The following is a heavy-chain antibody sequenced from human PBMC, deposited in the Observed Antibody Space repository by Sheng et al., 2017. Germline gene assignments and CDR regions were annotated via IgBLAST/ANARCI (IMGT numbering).Heavy chain of an antibody. V-gene: IGHV3-30*02. CDR2: IRYDGSDK. Sequence: HVRLVESGGGVVQPGGSLRLSCAASGFTFSNNAMHWIRRAPGKGLEWAAFIRYDGSDKYYGDSVKGRFTISRDNSKSTVFLHMNSLSTEDTAVYYCAKDPSGDYGRFDNWGQGTLVIVSS. CDR3: AKDPSGDYGRFDN. CDR1: GFTFSNNA. J-gene: IGHJ4*02. D-gene: IGHD4-17*01.